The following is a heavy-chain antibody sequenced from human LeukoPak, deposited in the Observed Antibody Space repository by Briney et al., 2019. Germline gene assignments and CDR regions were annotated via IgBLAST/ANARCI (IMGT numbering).Heavy chain of an antibody. V-gene: IGHV4-30-4*01. J-gene: IGHJ5*02. D-gene: IGHD6-13*01. Sequence: SETLSLTCTVSGGSISSGDYYWSWIRQPPGKGLEWIGYIYYSGSTYYNPSLKSRVTISVDTSKNQFSLKLSSVTATDTAVYYCASGGSSSWYRWFDPWGQGTLVTVSS. CDR2: IYYSGST. CDR1: GGSISSGDYY. CDR3: ASGGSSSWYRWFDP.